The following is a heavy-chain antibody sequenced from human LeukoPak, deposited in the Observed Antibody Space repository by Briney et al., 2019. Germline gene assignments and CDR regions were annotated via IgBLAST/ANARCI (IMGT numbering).Heavy chain of an antibody. CDR2: ISGSGGST. CDR1: GLTFSSYA. D-gene: IGHD3-22*01. CDR3: AKDLDDSSGYYPDY. J-gene: IGHJ4*02. Sequence: GGSLRLSCAASGLTFSSYAMSWVRQAPGKGLEWVSAISGSGGSTYYADSVKGRFTISRDNSKNTLYLQMNSLRAEDTAVYYCAKDLDDSSGYYPDYWGQGTLVTVSS. V-gene: IGHV3-23*01.